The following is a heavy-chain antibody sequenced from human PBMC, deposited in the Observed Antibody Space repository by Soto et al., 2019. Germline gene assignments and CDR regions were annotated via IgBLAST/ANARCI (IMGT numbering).Heavy chain of an antibody. CDR3: ARDPYHYSYCGLDV. Sequence: EVQLVESGGGLVQPGGSLRLSCAASGFAFSSHWMHWVRQAPGKGLVWVSRINNDGSITTNTDSVKGRFTISRDNAKNTLFLEMNSLRVEDTAVYYCARDPYHYSYCGLDVWGQGTTVIVSS. CDR2: INNDGSIT. CDR1: GFAFSSHW. V-gene: IGHV3-74*01. J-gene: IGHJ6*02.